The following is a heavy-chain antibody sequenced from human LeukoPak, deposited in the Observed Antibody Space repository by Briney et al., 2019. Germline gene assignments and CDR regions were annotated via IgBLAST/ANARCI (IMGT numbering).Heavy chain of an antibody. V-gene: IGHV5-51*01. J-gene: IGHJ4*02. CDR1: GYSFTNYW. Sequence: GESLKISCKGSGYSFTNYWIGWVRQMPGKGLEWMGIIYPGDSDTKYSPSFQGQVTISADKSINTAYLQWSSLKASDTAVYYCARSPRLGPFDYWGQGTLVTVSS. D-gene: IGHD3-9*01. CDR2: IYPGDSDT. CDR3: ARSPRLGPFDY.